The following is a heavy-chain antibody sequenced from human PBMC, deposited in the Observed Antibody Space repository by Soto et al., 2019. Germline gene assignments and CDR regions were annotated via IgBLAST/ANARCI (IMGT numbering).Heavy chain of an antibody. J-gene: IGHJ6*02. CDR1: GFTFSSYG. Sequence: QVQLVESGGGVVQPGRSLRLSCAASGFTFSSYGMHWVRQAPGKGLEWVAVIWYDGSNKYYADSVKGRFTISRDNSKNTLYLQMNSLRADDTAVYYCARDLLALRFLEWLSLTNYGMDVWGQGTTVTVSS. V-gene: IGHV3-33*01. CDR2: IWYDGSNK. CDR3: ARDLLALRFLEWLSLTNYGMDV. D-gene: IGHD3-3*01.